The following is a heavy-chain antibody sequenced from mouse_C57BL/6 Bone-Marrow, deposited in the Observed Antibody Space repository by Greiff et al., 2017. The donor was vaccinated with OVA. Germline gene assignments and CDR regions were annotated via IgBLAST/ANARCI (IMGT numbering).Heavy chain of an antibody. J-gene: IGHJ2*01. V-gene: IGHV1-59*01. Sequence: QVQLQQSGAELVRPGTSVKLSCKASGYTFTSYWMHWVKQRPGQGLEWIGVIDPSDSYTNYNQKFKGKATLTVDTSSSTAYMQLSSLTSEDSAVYYCALFITTSSLDYWGQGTTLTVSS. D-gene: IGHD1-1*01. CDR1: GYTFTSYW. CDR3: ALFITTSSLDY. CDR2: IDPSDSYT.